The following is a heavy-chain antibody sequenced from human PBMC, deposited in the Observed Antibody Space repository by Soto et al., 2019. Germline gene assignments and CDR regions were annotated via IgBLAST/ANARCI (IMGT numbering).Heavy chain of an antibody. J-gene: IGHJ6*02. CDR2: FDPEDGET. CDR3: ATDQDGSGSRRPLWYYYSGMDV. V-gene: IGHV1-24*01. D-gene: IGHD3-10*01. CDR1: GYTLTELS. Sequence: ASVKVSCKVSGYTLTELSMHWVRQAPGKGLEWMGGFDPEDGETIYAQKFQGRVTMTEDSSTDTAYMELSSLRSEDTAVYYCATDQDGSGSRRPLWYYYSGMDVWGQGTTVTVSS.